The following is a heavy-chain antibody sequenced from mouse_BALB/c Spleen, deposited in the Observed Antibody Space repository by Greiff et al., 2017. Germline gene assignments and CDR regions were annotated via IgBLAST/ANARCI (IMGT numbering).Heavy chain of an antibody. Sequence: VQLQQSGAELVRSGASVKLSCTASGFNIKDYYMHWVKQRPEQGLEWIGWIDPENGDTEYAPKFQGKATMTADTSSNTAYLQLSSLTSEDTAVYYCNGNGYGYDAGYAMDYWGQGTSVTVSS. CDR2: IDPENGDT. D-gene: IGHD2-2*01. CDR3: NGNGYGYDAGYAMDY. J-gene: IGHJ4*01. V-gene: IGHV14-4*02. CDR1: GFNIKDYY.